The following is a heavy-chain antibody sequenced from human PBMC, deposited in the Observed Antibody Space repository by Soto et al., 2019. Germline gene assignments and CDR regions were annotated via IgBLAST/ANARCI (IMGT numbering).Heavy chain of an antibody. V-gene: IGHV4-30-4*01. CDR3: AREERKGIISWFGP. D-gene: IGHD2-21*01. J-gene: IGHJ5*02. Sequence: SETLSLTCTVSGGSFSGVDYFWSWIRQSPGKGLEWIGYIYYTGITHLNPSLKSRLTMAVDTSKNEFSLKLTSVSAADTAVYFCAREERKGIISWFGPWGQGTPVTVSS. CDR2: IYYTGIT. CDR1: GGSFSGVDYF.